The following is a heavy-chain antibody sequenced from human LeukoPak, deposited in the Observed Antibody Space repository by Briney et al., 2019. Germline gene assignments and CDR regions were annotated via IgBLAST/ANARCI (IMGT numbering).Heavy chain of an antibody. J-gene: IGHJ6*03. D-gene: IGHD5-12*01. CDR2: ISSSGSTI. V-gene: IGHV3-48*03. CDR3: ARDGGYSGYDLGYYYYYMDV. Sequence: GGSLRLSCAASGFTFSSYEMNWVRQAPGKGLEWVSYISSSGSTIYYADSVKGRFTISRDNAKNSLYLQMNSLRAEDTAVYYCARDGGYSGYDLGYYYYYMDVWGKGTTVTISS. CDR1: GFTFSSYE.